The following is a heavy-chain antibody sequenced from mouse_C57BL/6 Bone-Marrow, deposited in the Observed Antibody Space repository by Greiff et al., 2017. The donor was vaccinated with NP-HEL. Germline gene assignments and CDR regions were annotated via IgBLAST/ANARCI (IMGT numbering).Heavy chain of an antibody. CDR1: GFTFSDYG. CDR3: ARRSNGYSFFAY. CDR2: ISSGSSTI. V-gene: IGHV5-17*01. D-gene: IGHD2-3*01. Sequence: EVHLVESGGGLVKPGGSLKLSCAASGFTFSDYGMHWVRQAPEKGLEWVAYISSGSSTIYYADTVKGRFTISRDNAKNTLFLQMTSLRSEDTAMYYCARRSNGYSFFAYWGQGTLVTVSA. J-gene: IGHJ3*01.